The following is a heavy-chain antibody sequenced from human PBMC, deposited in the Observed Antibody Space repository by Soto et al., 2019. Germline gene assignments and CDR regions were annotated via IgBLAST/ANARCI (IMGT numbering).Heavy chain of an antibody. D-gene: IGHD3-3*01. CDR2: ISYDGSNK. Sequence: GGSLRLSCAASGFTFSSYAMHWVRQAPGKGLEWVAVISYDGSNKYYADSVKGRFTISRDNSKNTLYLQMNSLRAEDTAVYYCARSYDFWTDYYGMDVWGQGTTVTVSS. CDR3: ARSYDFWTDYYGMDV. V-gene: IGHV3-30-3*01. J-gene: IGHJ6*02. CDR1: GFTFSSYA.